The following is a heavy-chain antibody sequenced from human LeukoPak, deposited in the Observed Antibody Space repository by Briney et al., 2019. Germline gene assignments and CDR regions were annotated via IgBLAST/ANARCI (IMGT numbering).Heavy chain of an antibody. CDR1: DYSISSGYY. J-gene: IGHJ4*02. D-gene: IGHD6-13*01. CDR3: ARGELRSSSWHDY. V-gene: IGHV4-38-2*02. CDR2: TYHSGST. Sequence: TTSETLSLTCTVSDYSISSGYYWGWIRQPPGKGLEWIGSTYHSGSTYYNPSLKSRVTISVDMSKNQFSLKLTFVTAADTAMYYCARGELRSSSWHDYWGQGTLVTVSS.